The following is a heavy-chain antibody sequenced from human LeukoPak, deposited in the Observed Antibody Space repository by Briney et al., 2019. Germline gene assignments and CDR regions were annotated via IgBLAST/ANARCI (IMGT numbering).Heavy chain of an antibody. CDR2: IYYSGST. CDR3: ARLAIVGATTGNLDY. D-gene: IGHD1-26*01. Sequence: NPSETLSLTCTVSGGSISNSNYYWGWIRQPPGKGLEWIGSIYYSGSTYYNPSLKSRVTISVDTSKNQFSLKLSSVTAADAAVYFRARLAIVGATTGNLDYWGQGTLVTVSS. J-gene: IGHJ4*02. V-gene: IGHV4-39*01. CDR1: GGSISNSNYY.